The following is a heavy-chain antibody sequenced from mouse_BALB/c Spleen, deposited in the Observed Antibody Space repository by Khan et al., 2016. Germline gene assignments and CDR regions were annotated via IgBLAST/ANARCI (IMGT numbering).Heavy chain of an antibody. V-gene: IGHV14-3*02. J-gene: IGHJ3*01. CDR3: ARSPCEYDVGFAY. Sequence: VQLQQSGAELVKPGASVKLSCTASGFNIKDTYMHWVKQRPEQGLEWIGRIDPANGNTKYDPKFQDKATITADTSYNTAYLQLSSLTSEDTAVYYCARSPCEYDVGFAYWGQGTLVTVSA. CDR1: GFNIKDTY. D-gene: IGHD2-4*01. CDR2: IDPANGNT.